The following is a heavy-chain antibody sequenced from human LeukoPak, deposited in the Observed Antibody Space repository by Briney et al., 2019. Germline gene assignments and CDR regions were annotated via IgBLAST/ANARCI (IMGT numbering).Heavy chain of an antibody. CDR1: GYTFTNYA. D-gene: IGHD3-16*02. Sequence: ASVKVSCKASGYTFTNYAMNWVRQAPGQGLEWMGWIHPSTGNPTYAQGFTGRFGFSLDTSVSTTYLQIRSLKAEDTAVYYSARAFRSLRGLSLPDFWGQGTLVTVSS. V-gene: IGHV7-4-1*02. J-gene: IGHJ4*02. CDR3: ARAFRSLRGLSLPDF. CDR2: IHPSTGNP.